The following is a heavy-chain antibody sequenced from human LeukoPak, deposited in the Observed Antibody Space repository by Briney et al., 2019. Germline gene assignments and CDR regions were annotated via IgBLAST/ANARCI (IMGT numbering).Heavy chain of an antibody. CDR1: GGSITSTNW. V-gene: IGHV4-4*02. Sequence: SGTLSLICGVSGGSITSTNWWSWVRQPPGQGLEWIGEVSLSGLTNYNPSLSSRVIMALDTSKNHLSLHLTSVTAADTAVYYCSRENGAFSPFGYWGQGYLVTVLS. D-gene: IGHD2-8*01. CDR3: SRENGAFSPFGY. J-gene: IGHJ4*02. CDR2: VSLSGLT.